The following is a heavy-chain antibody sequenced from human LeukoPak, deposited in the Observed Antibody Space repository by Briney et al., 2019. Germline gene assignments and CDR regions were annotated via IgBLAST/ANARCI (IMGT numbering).Heavy chain of an antibody. J-gene: IGHJ4*02. CDR1: GFTFSSYW. CDR2: IKQDGSEK. CDR3: ARETRGSYVPGLDS. Sequence: GGSLRLSCAASGFTFSSYWMNWVRQAPGKGPEWVANIKQDGSEKYYVDSVKGRFTISRDNAKNSLNLQMNSLRAEDTAVYYCARETRGSYVPGLDSWGQGTLVTVSS. D-gene: IGHD1-26*01. V-gene: IGHV3-7*01.